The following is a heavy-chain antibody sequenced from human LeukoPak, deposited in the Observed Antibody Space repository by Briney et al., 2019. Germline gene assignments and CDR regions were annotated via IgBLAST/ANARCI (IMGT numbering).Heavy chain of an antibody. D-gene: IGHD2-21*02. V-gene: IGHV4-4*07. CDR3: ARRTDMTAISSSYSFVY. CDR2: VFYTVNA. Sequence: SESLSLTCTVSGGSITGYYLTWIRQPAGKGLEWIGRVFYTVNAYYNSSLERRVTISLYTSNNRCSLKVTSVTAADRAVYYCARRTDMTAISSSYSFVYWGQGTLVSLSS. J-gene: IGHJ4*02. CDR1: GGSITGYY.